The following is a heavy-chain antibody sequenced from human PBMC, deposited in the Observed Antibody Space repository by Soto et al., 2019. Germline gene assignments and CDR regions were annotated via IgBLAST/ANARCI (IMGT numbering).Heavy chain of an antibody. CDR3: ARHHYYDSSGYSIDY. CDR2: IDPSDSYT. J-gene: IGHJ4*02. CDR1: GYSFTSYW. D-gene: IGHD3-22*01. V-gene: IGHV5-10-1*03. Sequence: EVQLVQSGAEVKKPGESLRMSCKGSGYSFTSYWISWVRQMPGKGLEWMGRIDPSDSYTNYSPSFQGHVTISADKSISTAYLQWSSLKASDTAMYYCARHHYYDSSGYSIDYWGQGTLVTVSS.